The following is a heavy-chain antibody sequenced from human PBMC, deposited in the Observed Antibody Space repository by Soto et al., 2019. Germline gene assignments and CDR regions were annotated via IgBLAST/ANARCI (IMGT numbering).Heavy chain of an antibody. CDR1: GFTFSSYD. D-gene: IGHD1-26*01. CDR2: IGTAGDT. V-gene: IGHV3-13*01. CDR3: ARARVVGATNWYFDL. Sequence: GGSLRLSCAASGFTFSSYDMHWVRQATGKGLEWVSAIGTAGDTYYPGSVKGRFTISRENAKNSLYLQMNSLRAGDTAVYYCARARVVGATNWYFDLWGRGTLVTVSS. J-gene: IGHJ2*01.